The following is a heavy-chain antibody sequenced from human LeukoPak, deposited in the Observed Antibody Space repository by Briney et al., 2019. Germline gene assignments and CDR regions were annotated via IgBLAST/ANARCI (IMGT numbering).Heavy chain of an antibody. CDR1: GFTFSSYG. V-gene: IGHV3-33*01. J-gene: IGHJ4*02. D-gene: IGHD1-1*01. CDR3: ARVPSGTLNLDPYFDY. Sequence: GVSLRLSCAASGFTFSSYGVHWVRQAPGKGLEWVAVIWYDGSNKYYADSVKGRFTISRDNSKNTMYLQMNSLRAEDTAVYYCARVPSGTLNLDPYFDYWGQGTLVTVSS. CDR2: IWYDGSNK.